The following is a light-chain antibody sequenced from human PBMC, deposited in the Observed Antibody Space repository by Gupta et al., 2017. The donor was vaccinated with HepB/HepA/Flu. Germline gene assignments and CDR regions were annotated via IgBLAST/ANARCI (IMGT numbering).Light chain of an antibody. V-gene: IGLV3-1*01. CDR2: QDF. J-gene: IGLJ1*01. CDR3: QAWDRSTRV. CDR1: NLGDKF. Sequence: SYELTQPPSVSVSPGQTATITCSGENLGDKFTCWYQQKPGQSPVLVIYQDFKRPSGIPERFSGSNSGNTATLTISGTQAMDEADYYCQAWDRSTRVFGTGTKVTVL.